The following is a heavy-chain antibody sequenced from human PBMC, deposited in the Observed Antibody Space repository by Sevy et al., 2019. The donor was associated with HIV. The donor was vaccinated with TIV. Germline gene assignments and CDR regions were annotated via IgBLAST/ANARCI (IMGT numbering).Heavy chain of an antibody. Sequence: GGSLRLSCAASGFTFSNAWMSWVRQAPGKGLEWVGRIKSKTDGGTTDYAAPVKGRFTISRDDSKNTLYLQMNSLKTQETAVNYCTTGGEGLVRGGYYFDYWGQGTLVTVSS. CDR1: GFTFSNAW. J-gene: IGHJ4*02. CDR3: TTGGEGLVRGGYYFDY. V-gene: IGHV3-15*01. CDR2: IKSKTDGGTT. D-gene: IGHD6-19*01.